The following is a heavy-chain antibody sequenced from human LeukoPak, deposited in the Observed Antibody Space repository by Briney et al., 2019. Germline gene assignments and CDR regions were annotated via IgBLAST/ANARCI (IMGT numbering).Heavy chain of an antibody. CDR2: IIPILGIA. D-gene: IGHD2/OR15-2a*01. CDR1: GGTFSSYA. V-gene: IGHV1-69*04. CDR3: ARDKIGSAPFDP. J-gene: IGHJ5*02. Sequence: ASVKVSCKASGGTFSSYAISWVRQAPGQGLEWMGRIIPILGIANYAQKFQGRVTITADKSTSTAYMKLSSLRSEDTAVYYCARDKIGSAPFDPWGQGTLVTVSS.